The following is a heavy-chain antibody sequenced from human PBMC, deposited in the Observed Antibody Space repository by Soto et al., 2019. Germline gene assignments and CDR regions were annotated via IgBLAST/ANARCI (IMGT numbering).Heavy chain of an antibody. CDR3: ARDNLGWGRGYYYYYGMDV. CDR1: GYTFTSYG. D-gene: IGHD3-16*01. J-gene: IGHJ6*02. V-gene: IGHV1-18*01. CDR2: ISAYNGNT. Sequence: QVQLVQSGAEVKKPGASVKVSCKASGYTFTSYGISWVRQAPGQGLEWMGWISAYNGNTNYAQKLQGRVTMTTDTSTSTAYMELRSLRSDDTAVYYCARDNLGWGRGYYYYYGMDVWGQGTTVTVSS.